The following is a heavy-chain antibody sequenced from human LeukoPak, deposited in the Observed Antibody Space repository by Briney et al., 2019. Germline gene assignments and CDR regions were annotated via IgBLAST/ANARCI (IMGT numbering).Heavy chain of an antibody. V-gene: IGHV3-30-3*01. CDR2: ISYDGSNK. D-gene: IGHD2-21*01. CDR1: GFTFSSYA. Sequence: GGSLRLSCAASGFTFSSYAMHWVRQAPGKGLEWVAVISYDGSNKYYADSVKGRFTISRDNSKNTLYLQMNSLRAEDTAVYYCARDRNYALDIWGQGTMVTVSS. CDR3: ARDRNYALDI. J-gene: IGHJ3*02.